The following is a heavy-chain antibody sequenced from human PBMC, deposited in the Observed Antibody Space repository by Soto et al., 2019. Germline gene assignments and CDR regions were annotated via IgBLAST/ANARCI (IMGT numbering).Heavy chain of an antibody. Sequence: GGSLRLSCAASGFTFNKYAMSWVRQAPGKGLEWVSAISANGGSTYYADSVKGRFTISRDNSRNTLYLQMNSLRAEDTALYYCAKEVTGEPQFDYWGQGALVTVSS. J-gene: IGHJ4*02. D-gene: IGHD7-27*01. CDR2: ISANGGST. CDR3: AKEVTGEPQFDY. CDR1: GFTFNKYA. V-gene: IGHV3-23*01.